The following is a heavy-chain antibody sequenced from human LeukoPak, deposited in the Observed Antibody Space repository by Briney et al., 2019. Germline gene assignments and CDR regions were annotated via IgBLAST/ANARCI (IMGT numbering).Heavy chain of an antibody. CDR3: ARASRGSSSWHYYFDY. D-gene: IGHD6-13*01. V-gene: IGHV4-59*08. CDR2: IYYSGST. CDR1: GGSISSYY. J-gene: IGHJ4*02. Sequence: SETLSLTCTVSGGSISSYYWSWIRQPPGKGLEWIGYIYYSGSTNYNPSLKSRVTISVDTSKNQFSLKLSSVTAADTAVYYCARASRGSSSWHYYFDYWGQGTLVTVSS.